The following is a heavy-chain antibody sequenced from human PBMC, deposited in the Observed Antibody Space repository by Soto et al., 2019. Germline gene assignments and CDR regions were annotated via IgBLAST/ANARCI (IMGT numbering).Heavy chain of an antibody. Sequence: ASVKVSCKASGGTFSSYAISWVRQAPGQGLEWMGGIIPIFGTANYAQKFQGRVTITADESTSTAYMELSSLRSGDTAVYYCASSVVDTAMAPYYYYYGMDVWGQGTTVTVSS. J-gene: IGHJ6*02. D-gene: IGHD5-18*01. CDR3: ASSVVDTAMAPYYYYYGMDV. CDR2: IIPIFGTA. CDR1: GGTFSSYA. V-gene: IGHV1-69*13.